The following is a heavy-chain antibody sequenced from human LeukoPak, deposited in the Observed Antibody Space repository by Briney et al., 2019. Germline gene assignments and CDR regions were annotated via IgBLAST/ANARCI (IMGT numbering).Heavy chain of an antibody. J-gene: IGHJ5*02. CDR1: GFSFSSFG. V-gene: IGHV3-21*01. Sequence: PGGSLRLSCAASGFSFSSFGMNWVRQAPGKGLEWVSSISSGSSDIYYADSVKGRFTISRDNAKNSLYLQMNSLRAEDTAVYYCARGAGSSPYWFDPWGQGTLVIVSS. CDR2: ISSGSSDI. D-gene: IGHD6-6*01. CDR3: ARGAGSSPYWFDP.